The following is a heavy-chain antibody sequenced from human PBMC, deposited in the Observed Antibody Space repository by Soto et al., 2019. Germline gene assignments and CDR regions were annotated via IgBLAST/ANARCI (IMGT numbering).Heavy chain of an antibody. CDR3: ASVPTPTYGDSDTNTGLDP. CDR1: GYTFANYG. Sequence: QVQLVQSGAEVKKPGASVKVSCKASGYTFANYGFSWVRQAPGQGLEWMGWISARNGKTHYVQNFKGRVTMTTDTSTNTAFMELRTLRYDDTAVDYCASVPTPTYGDSDTNTGLDPWGQGTLVTVSS. D-gene: IGHD4-17*01. V-gene: IGHV1-18*04. CDR2: ISARNGKT. J-gene: IGHJ5*02.